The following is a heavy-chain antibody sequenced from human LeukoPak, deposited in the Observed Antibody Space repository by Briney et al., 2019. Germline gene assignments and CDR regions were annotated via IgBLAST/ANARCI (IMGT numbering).Heavy chain of an antibody. Sequence: ASAKVSCKASGYSFTNYYMHWVRQAPGQGLEWMGIINPSGGSTTRAQKFQGRVTMTRDTSTTTVYMELSSLRSDDTAMYYCARDERDVVVVPGAMPYWGQGTLVTVPS. D-gene: IGHD2-2*01. V-gene: IGHV1-46*01. CDR1: GYSFTNYY. J-gene: IGHJ4*02. CDR2: INPSGGST. CDR3: ARDERDVVVVPGAMPY.